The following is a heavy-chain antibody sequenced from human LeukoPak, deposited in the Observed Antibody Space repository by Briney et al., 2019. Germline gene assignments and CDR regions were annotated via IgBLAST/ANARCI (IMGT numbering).Heavy chain of an antibody. V-gene: IGHV3-74*01. CDR1: GFTFSSYW. D-gene: IGHD2-21*01. CDR3: ARAPSEIGGYCPEYFRH. Sequence: GGSLRLSCAASGFTFSSYWMHWVRQAPGKGLVWVSRIKSDGKTNYADSVKGRFTISRDNAKNTVSLQMNSLRAEDTGVYYCARAPSEIGGYCPEYFRHWGQGTLVTVSS. CDR2: IKSDGKT. J-gene: IGHJ1*01.